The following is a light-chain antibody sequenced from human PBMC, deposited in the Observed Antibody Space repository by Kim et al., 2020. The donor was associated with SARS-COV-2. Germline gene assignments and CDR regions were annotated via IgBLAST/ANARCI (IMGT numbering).Light chain of an antibody. CDR1: QCVTNIL. Sequence: LSPGERATLSCRASQCVTNILAWYQQKPGQALRLLIYGVSNRATGIPDRFSGSGFGTDFTLTISRLEPEDFAVYYCQQYGTSPQTFGQGTKVDIK. V-gene: IGKV3-20*01. CDR3: QQYGTSPQT. CDR2: GVS. J-gene: IGKJ1*01.